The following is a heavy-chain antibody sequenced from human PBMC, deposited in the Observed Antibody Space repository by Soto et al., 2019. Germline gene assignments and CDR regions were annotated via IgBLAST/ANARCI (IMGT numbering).Heavy chain of an antibody. J-gene: IGHJ6*02. CDR2: IYWDDDK. CDR3: AHSRCGGDCLQSYPSHYYYGMDV. CDR1: GFSLSNSGVS. V-gene: IGHV2-5*02. D-gene: IGHD2-21*02. Sequence: QITLKESGPTLVKPTQTLTLTCTFSGFSLSNSGVSVGWIRQPPGKALEWLALIYWDDDKRYSPSRKSRLTITKDYSKNQVVLRMTTMDPVDTATYYCAHSRCGGDCLQSYPSHYYYGMDVWGQGTTVTVSS.